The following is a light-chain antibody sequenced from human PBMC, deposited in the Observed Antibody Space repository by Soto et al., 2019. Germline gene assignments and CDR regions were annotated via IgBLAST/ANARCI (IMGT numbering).Light chain of an antibody. CDR3: LQDYNYPLT. CDR1: QTVSTY. CDR2: ATS. V-gene: IGKV1-6*01. Sequence: QMTQSPSSLSASVGDRISITCRASQTVSTYLNWYQQKPGKAPTLLISATSTLQSGVPSRFSGSGSGTEFTLTITSLQPEDFATYYCLQDYNYPLTFGGGTKVDIK. J-gene: IGKJ4*01.